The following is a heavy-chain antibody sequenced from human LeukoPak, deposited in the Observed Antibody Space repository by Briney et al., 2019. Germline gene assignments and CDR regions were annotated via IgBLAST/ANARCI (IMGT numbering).Heavy chain of an antibody. D-gene: IGHD3-22*01. CDR3: ARVTYDSSGYYYRLDY. CDR1: GGSISSYY. J-gene: IGHJ4*02. V-gene: IGHV4-59*01. Sequence: PSETLSLTCTVSGGSISSYYWSWIRQPPGKGLEWIGYTYYSGSTNYNPSLKSRVTISVDTSKNQFSLKLSSVTAADTAVYYCARVTYDSSGYYYRLDYWGQGTLVTVSS. CDR2: TYYSGST.